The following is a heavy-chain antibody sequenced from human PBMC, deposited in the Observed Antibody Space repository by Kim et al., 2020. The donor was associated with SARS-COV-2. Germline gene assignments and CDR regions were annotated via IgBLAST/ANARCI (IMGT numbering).Heavy chain of an antibody. CDR3: AKPDPGSVSLGFDY. D-gene: IGHD3-10*01. V-gene: IGHV3-23*01. J-gene: IGHJ4*02. Sequence: ADSVKGRSTIARDNSKNTLYLQMNSLRAEDTAVYYCAKPDPGSVSLGFDYWGQGTLVTVSS.